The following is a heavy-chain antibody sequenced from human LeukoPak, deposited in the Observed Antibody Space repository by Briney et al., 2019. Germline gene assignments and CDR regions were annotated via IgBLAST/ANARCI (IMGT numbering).Heavy chain of an antibody. CDR3: ATGVLRYSPLGFDP. D-gene: IGHD3-9*01. CDR1: GYTLTELS. Sequence: ASVKVSCKVSGYTLTELSMHWVRQAPAKGLGWMGGFDPEDGETIYAQKFQGRVTMTEDTSTNTAYMELSSLRSEDTAVYYCATGVLRYSPLGFDPWGQGTLVTVSS. V-gene: IGHV1-24*01. CDR2: FDPEDGET. J-gene: IGHJ5*02.